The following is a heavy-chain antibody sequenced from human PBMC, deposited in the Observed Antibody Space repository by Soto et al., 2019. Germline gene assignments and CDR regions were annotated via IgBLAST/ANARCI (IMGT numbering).Heavy chain of an antibody. CDR2: IYTSGST. J-gene: IGHJ6*02. D-gene: IGHD5-12*01. CDR1: GGSISSYY. Sequence: SETLSLTCTVSGGSISSYYWSWIRQPAGKGLEWIGRIYTSGSTNYNPSPKSRVTMSVDTSKNQFSLKLSSVTAADTAVYYCARSRDGYNSYYYYGMDVWGQGTTVTVSS. V-gene: IGHV4-4*07. CDR3: ARSRDGYNSYYYYGMDV.